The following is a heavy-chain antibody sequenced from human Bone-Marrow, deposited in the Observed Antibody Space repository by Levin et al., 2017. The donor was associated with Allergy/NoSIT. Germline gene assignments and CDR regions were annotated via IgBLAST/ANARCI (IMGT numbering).Heavy chain of an antibody. CDR3: VRDASSWYDWYFNL. Sequence: QRGESLKNSCSASGFTFSDYGMHWVRQAPGKGLQFVAAISSNGISPYYADSVRGRFAISRDNSKNTLYLQMSSLRTEDTAVYHCVRDASSWYDWYFNLWGRGTLVTVSS. D-gene: IGHD6-13*01. CDR2: ISSNGISP. V-gene: IGHV3-64D*06. J-gene: IGHJ2*01. CDR1: GFTFSDYG.